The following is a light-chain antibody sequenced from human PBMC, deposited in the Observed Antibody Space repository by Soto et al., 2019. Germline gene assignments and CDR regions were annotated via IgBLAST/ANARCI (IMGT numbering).Light chain of an antibody. CDR3: QQYGSSPWT. CDR1: QSVSSN. CDR2: GAS. V-gene: IGKV3-15*01. J-gene: IGKJ1*01. Sequence: EIVMTQSPATLPVSPGERATLSCRASQSVSSNLAWYQQKPGQAPRLLIYGASTRATGIPDRFSGSGSGTEFTLTISSLESEDFAVYYCQQYGSSPWTFGQGTKVDIK.